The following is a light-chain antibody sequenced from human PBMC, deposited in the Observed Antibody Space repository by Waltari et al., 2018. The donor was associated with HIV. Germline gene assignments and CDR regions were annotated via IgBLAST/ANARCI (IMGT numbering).Light chain of an antibody. J-gene: IGLJ1*01. CDR1: SSTTGKNP. V-gene: IGLV1-44*01. Sequence: SVLTQQPSASGTPGQRVAISSSGSSSTTGKNPAHWYQQLPGAAPKVLIYINSQRPSGVPDRFSGSKSGTSAALAISGLHSEDEADYYCEAWDDTLNGFVFGTGTRVTVL. CDR2: INS. CDR3: EAWDDTLNGFV.